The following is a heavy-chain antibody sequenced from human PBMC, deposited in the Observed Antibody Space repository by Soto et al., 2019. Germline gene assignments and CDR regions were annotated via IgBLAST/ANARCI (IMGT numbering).Heavy chain of an antibody. Sequence: SETLSLTCAVYGGSFSVYYWSWIRHPPGKGLEWIGEINHSGSTNYNPSLKSRVTISVDTSKNQFSLKLSSVTAADTAVYYCARDRSSGYRDAFDIWGQGTMVTVSS. CDR2: INHSGST. D-gene: IGHD3-22*01. J-gene: IGHJ3*02. V-gene: IGHV4-34*01. CDR3: ARDRSSGYRDAFDI. CDR1: GGSFSVYY.